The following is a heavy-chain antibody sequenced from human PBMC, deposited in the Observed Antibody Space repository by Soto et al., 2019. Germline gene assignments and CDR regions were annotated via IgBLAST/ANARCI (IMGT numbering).Heavy chain of an antibody. V-gene: IGHV4-30-2*01. Sequence: QLQLQESGSGLVRPSQTLSLTCAVSGGSISSGGYSWNWIRQPPGKGLEWIGYIYHSGSTLYNPYRKSRVTISVDTSKNHFSPKLTSVPAADTAVYYCARDHLEGNWFDPWGQGTLVTVSS. CDR2: IYHSGST. CDR1: GGSISSGGYS. J-gene: IGHJ5*02. CDR3: ARDHLEGNWFDP.